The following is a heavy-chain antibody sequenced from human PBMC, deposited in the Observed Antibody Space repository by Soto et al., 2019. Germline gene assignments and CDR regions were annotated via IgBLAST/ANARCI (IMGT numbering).Heavy chain of an antibody. CDR2: VYWDDDK. J-gene: IGHJ5*01. V-gene: IGHV2-5*02. D-gene: IGHD3-9*01. Sequence: QITLKESGPTLVNPTQTLTLTCTFSGFSLSTSGAAVGWIRQPPGKALEWLALVYWDDDKRYSPSIKNRVTITKDTSKNPVVLTLTNAGPVDTATYYCAHRQLVTFFGWVTQTDVWFDSWGQGTLVTVPS. CDR3: AHRQLVTFFGWVTQTDVWFDS. CDR1: GFSLSTSGAA.